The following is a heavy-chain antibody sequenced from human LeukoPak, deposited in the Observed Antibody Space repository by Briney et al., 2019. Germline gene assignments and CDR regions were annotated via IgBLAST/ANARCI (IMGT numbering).Heavy chain of an antibody. J-gene: IGHJ4*02. V-gene: IGHV1-18*01. CDR3: ARGVCSSTSCYEDY. D-gene: IGHD2-2*01. CDR1: GYTFTSYG. CDR2: ISAYNGNT. Sequence: SVKVSCRASGYTFTSYGISWVRQAPGQGLEWMGWISAYNGNTNYAQKLQGRVTMTTDTSTSTAYMELRSLRSDDTAVYYCARGVCSSTSCYEDYWGQGTLVTVSS.